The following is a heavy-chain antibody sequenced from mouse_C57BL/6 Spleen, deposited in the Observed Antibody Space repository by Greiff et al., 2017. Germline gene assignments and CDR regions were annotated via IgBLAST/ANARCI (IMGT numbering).Heavy chain of an antibody. J-gene: IGHJ4*01. CDR2: ISSGGDYI. Sequence: EVMLVESGEGLVKPGGSLKLSCAASGFTFSSYAMSWVRQTPEKRLEWVAYISSGGDYIYYADTVKGRFTISRDNARNTLYLQMSSLKSEDTAMYYCTREDSNYDYYAMDYWGQGTSVTVSS. D-gene: IGHD2-5*01. CDR1: GFTFSSYA. V-gene: IGHV5-9-1*02. CDR3: TREDSNYDYYAMDY.